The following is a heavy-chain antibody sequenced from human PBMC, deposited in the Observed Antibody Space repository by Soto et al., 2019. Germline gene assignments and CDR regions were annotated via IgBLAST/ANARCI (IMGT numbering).Heavy chain of an antibody. D-gene: IGHD5-18*01. CDR3: AREIGPVSYGYVGIDY. CDR2: ISAYNGNT. J-gene: IGHJ4*02. Sequence: GASVKVSCKASGYTFTSYGISWVRQAPGQGLEWMGWISAYNGNTNYAQKLQGRVTMTTDTSTSTAYMELRSLRSDDTAVYYCAREIGPVSYGYVGIDYWGQGTLVTVSS. CDR1: GYTFTSYG. V-gene: IGHV1-18*01.